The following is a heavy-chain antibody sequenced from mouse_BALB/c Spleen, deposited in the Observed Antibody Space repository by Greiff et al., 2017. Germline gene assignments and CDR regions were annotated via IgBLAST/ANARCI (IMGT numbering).Heavy chain of an antibody. CDR3: TRGGYYAYAMDY. D-gene: IGHD2-3*01. CDR1: GYTFTDYE. J-gene: IGHJ4*01. Sequence: QVQLQQSGAELVRPGASVTLSCKASGYTFTDYEMHWVKQTPVHGLEWIGAIDPETGGTAYNQKFKGKATLTADKSSSTAYMELRSLTSEDSAVYYCTRGGYYAYAMDYWGQGTSVTVSS. V-gene: IGHV1-15*01. CDR2: IDPETGGT.